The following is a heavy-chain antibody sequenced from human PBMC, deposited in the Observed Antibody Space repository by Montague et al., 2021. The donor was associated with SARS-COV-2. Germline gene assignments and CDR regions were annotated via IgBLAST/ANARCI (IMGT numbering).Heavy chain of an antibody. Sequence: SETLSLTCAVYGGSFSGYYWSWIRQPPGRGLEWIGETNDSGRTNYNPSLKGRVTISVDTSKNQFSLRLSSVTAAETAVYYCARGYCSGSGCYYYYGMDVWGQGTLVTVSS. CDR1: GGSFSGYY. J-gene: IGHJ6*02. CDR3: ARGYCSGSGCYYYYGMDV. V-gene: IGHV4-34*01. D-gene: IGHD2-15*01. CDR2: TNDSGRT.